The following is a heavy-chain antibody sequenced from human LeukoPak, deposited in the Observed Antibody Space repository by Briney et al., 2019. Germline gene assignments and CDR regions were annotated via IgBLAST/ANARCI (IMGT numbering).Heavy chain of an antibody. CDR1: GFTFSSYA. V-gene: IGHV3-30*04. CDR3: ARAGYYDSSGYYYAQYYFDY. J-gene: IGHJ4*02. Sequence: GRSLRLSCAASGFTFSSYAMHWVRQAPGKGLEWVAVISYDGSNKYYADSVKGRFTISRDNSKNTLYLQMNSLRAEDTAVYYCARAGYYDSSGYYYAQYYFDYWGQGTLVTVSS. CDR2: ISYDGSNK. D-gene: IGHD3-22*01.